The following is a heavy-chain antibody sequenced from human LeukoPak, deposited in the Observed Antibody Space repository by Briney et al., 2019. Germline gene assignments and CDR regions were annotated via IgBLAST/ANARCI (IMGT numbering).Heavy chain of an antibody. CDR1: GFTFSSYS. CDR2: ISSSSSYI. CDR3: ARDPRGYSHGSHFDY. V-gene: IGHV3-21*01. D-gene: IGHD5-18*01. J-gene: IGHJ4*02. Sequence: GGSLRLSCAASGFTFSSYSMNWVRQAPWKGLDLVSSISSSSSYIYYADSVKGRFTISRDNAKNSLYLQMISLRAEDTAVDYCARDPRGYSHGSHFDYWGQGTLVTVSS.